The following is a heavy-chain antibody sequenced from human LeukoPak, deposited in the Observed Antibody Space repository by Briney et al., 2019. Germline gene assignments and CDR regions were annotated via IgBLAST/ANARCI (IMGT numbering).Heavy chain of an antibody. J-gene: IGHJ4*02. D-gene: IGHD2-15*01. CDR3: ARITGYCSGGSCRYFDY. Sequence: ESGPVLLKPTETLTLTCTVSGFSLSNARMGVSWIRQPPGKALEWLAHIFSNDEKSYSTSLKSRLTISKDTSKSQVVLTMTNMDPVDTATYYCARITGYCSGGSCRYFDYWGQGTLVTVSS. CDR2: IFSNDEK. CDR1: GFSLSNARMG. V-gene: IGHV2-26*01.